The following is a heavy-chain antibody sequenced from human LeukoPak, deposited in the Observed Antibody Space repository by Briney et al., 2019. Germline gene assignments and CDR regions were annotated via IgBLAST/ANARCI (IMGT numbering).Heavy chain of an antibody. CDR2: IDYSGTT. CDR3: ARQFGELSSFDY. Sequence: ETLSPTCTVSGGSISSYYWSWIRQPPGKGLEWIGYIDYSGTTNYNPSLKSRVTISLDASKNQFSLKLSAVTAADTAVYYCARQFGELSSFDYWGQGTLVTVSS. V-gene: IGHV4-59*08. J-gene: IGHJ4*02. D-gene: IGHD3-10*01. CDR1: GGSISSYY.